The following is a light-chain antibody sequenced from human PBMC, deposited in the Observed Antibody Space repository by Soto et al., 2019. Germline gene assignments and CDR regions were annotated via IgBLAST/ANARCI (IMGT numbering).Light chain of an antibody. CDR3: HSRA. V-gene: IGKV1-5*01. CDR1: QSFSRW. Sequence: DIQMTQSPSTLSASVGDRVTITCRASQSFSRWLAWYQQKPGRAPKLLIYDASTLESGVPSRFSGSGSETEFTLTISRLQPDDFATYFCHSRAFGQGTRLAIK. CDR2: DAS. J-gene: IGKJ5*01.